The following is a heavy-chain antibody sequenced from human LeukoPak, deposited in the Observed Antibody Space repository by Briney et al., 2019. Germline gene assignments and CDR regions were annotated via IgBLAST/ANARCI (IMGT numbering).Heavy chain of an antibody. D-gene: IGHD3-10*01. J-gene: IGHJ6*03. CDR1: GFSFSTYW. CDR3: AKAGRGGAITMVRGVRGDYYYMDV. V-gene: IGHV3-7*03. Sequence: GGSLRLSCETSGFSFSTYWMSWVRQAPGKGLEWVANIRPDGSEKYYVDSVKGRFTISRDIAKQSVFLQMNSLRAEDTAVYYCAKAGRGGAITMVRGVRGDYYYMDVWGKGTTVTISS. CDR2: IRPDGSEK.